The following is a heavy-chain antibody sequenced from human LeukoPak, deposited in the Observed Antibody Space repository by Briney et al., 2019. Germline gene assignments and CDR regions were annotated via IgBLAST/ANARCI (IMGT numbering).Heavy chain of an antibody. CDR3: ARTGDSAAFDI. CDR2: IWYDGSNK. D-gene: IGHD2-21*01. V-gene: IGHV3-33*01. J-gene: IGHJ3*02. Sequence: GGSLRLSCAASGFTFSSYGMHWVRQAPVKGLEWVAVIWYDGSNKYYADSVKGRFTISRDNSKNTLYLQMNSLRAEDTAVYYCARTGDSAAFDIWGQGTMVTVSS. CDR1: GFTFSSYG.